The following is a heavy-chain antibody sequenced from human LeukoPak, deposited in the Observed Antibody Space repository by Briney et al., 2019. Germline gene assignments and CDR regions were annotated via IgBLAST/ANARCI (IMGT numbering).Heavy chain of an antibody. Sequence: GGSLRLSCAASGFTFSSYAMSWVRQAPGKGLEWVSAISGSGGSTYYADSVKGRFTISRDNSKNTLYLQMNSLRAEDTAVYYCAKALGDFWSGYYLDYWGQGTLVTVSS. CDR1: GFTFSSYA. CDR3: AKALGDFWSGYYLDY. J-gene: IGHJ4*02. V-gene: IGHV3-23*01. CDR2: ISGSGGST. D-gene: IGHD3-3*01.